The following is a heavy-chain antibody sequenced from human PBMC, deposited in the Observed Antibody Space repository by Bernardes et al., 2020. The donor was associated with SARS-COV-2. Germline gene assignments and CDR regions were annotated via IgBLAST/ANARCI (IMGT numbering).Heavy chain of an antibody. CDR1: GGTFSSYA. Sequence: SMKVSCKASGGTFSSYAISWVRQAPGQGLEWMGGIIPIFGTANYAQKFQGRVTITADESTSTAYMELSSLRSEDTAVYYCARSFESGYYYGMDVWGQGTTVTVSS. CDR3: ARSFESGYYYGMDV. CDR2: IIPIFGTA. V-gene: IGHV1-69*13. J-gene: IGHJ6*02.